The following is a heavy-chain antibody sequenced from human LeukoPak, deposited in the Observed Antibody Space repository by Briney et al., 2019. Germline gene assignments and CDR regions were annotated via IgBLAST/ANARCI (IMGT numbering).Heavy chain of an antibody. V-gene: IGHV1-46*01. J-gene: IGHJ3*02. CDR3: ARERKYSYGLFLHVLDAFDI. CDR1: GYIFTTYY. D-gene: IGHD5-18*01. CDR2: IYPSGVTT. Sequence: ASVKVSCKTSGYIFTTYYMHWVRQAPGQGLEWMGTIYPSGVTTTYAQKFQGRVTITTDEPTSTAYMELSSLRSEDTAVYYCARERKYSYGLFLHVLDAFDIWGQGTMVTVSS.